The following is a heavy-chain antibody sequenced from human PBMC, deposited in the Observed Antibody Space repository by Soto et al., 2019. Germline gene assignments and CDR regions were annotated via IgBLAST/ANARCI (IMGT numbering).Heavy chain of an antibody. J-gene: IGHJ6*02. CDR1: GFTFSSYS. D-gene: IGHD2-8*02. V-gene: IGHV3-21*04. CDR2: ISSSSSYI. Sequence: GGSLRLSCAASGFTFSSYSMNWVRQAPGKGLEWVSSISSSSSYIYYADSVKGRFTISRDNAKNSLYLQMNSLRAEDTAVYYCAKRGTGTGYYYYYGMDVWGQGTTVTVSS. CDR3: AKRGTGTGYYYYYGMDV.